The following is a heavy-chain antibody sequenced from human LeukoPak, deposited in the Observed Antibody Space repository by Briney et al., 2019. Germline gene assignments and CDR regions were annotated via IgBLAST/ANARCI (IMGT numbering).Heavy chain of an antibody. CDR2: INSDGSNT. CDR1: GFTFSSYC. J-gene: IGHJ3*02. D-gene: IGHD3-10*01. CDR3: ARDYPPVLGWFGESGNACDI. V-gene: IGHV3-74*01. Sequence: PGGSLRLSCAASGFTFSSYCMHWVRQAPGKGLVWVSRINSDGSNTNYADSVKGRFTISRDNAKNTLYLQMNSLRAEDTAVYYCARDYPPVLGWFGESGNACDIWGQGRMVSVCS.